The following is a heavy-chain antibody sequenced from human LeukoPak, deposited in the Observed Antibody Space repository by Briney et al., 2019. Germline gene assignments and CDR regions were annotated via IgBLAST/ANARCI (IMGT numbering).Heavy chain of an antibody. V-gene: IGHV3-48*04. CDR3: ARDAGITMVRGAETLFDY. CDR2: ISSSGSTI. J-gene: IGHJ4*02. CDR1: GFTFTTYW. Sequence: GGSLRLSCAASGFTFTTYWMNWVRQAPGKGLEWVSYISSSGSTIYYADSVKGRFTISRDNAKNSLYLQMNSLRAEDTAVYYCARDAGITMVRGAETLFDYWGQGTLVTVSS. D-gene: IGHD3-10*01.